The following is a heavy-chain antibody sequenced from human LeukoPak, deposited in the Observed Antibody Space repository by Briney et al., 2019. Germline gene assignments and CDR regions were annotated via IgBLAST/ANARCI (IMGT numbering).Heavy chain of an antibody. CDR2: IYYSGST. CDR1: GGSIRSSSYY. Sequence: SDTLSLTCTVSGGSIRSSSYYWGWIRQPPGKGLEWIGSIYYSGSTYYNPSLKSRVTISVDTSKNQFSLKLSSVTAADTAVYYCARDNPGTRIAAIDYWGQGTLVTVSS. V-gene: IGHV4-39*07. J-gene: IGHJ4*02. D-gene: IGHD6-13*01. CDR3: ARDNPGTRIAAIDY.